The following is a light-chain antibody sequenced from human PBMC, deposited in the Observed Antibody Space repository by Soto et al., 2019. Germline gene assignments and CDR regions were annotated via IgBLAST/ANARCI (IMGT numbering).Light chain of an antibody. J-gene: IGKJ1*01. CDR3: QQYNSYSRT. CDR2: MAS. V-gene: IGKV1-5*03. CDR1: QSINKW. Sequence: DILLTQSPSTLSAPLRDRVAISCRARQSINKWLAWYQQRRGKAPRLLIYMASSLESGVPSRFSGGGSGTEFTLTISSLQPDDFATYYCQQYNSYSRTFGQGTKVDI.